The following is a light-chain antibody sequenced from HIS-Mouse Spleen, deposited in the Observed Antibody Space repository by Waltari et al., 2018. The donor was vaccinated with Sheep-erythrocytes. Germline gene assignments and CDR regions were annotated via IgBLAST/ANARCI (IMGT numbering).Light chain of an antibody. CDR3: AAWDDSLNGPV. V-gene: IGLV1-44*01. Sequence: PGQRVTISCSGSSSHIGSNTVNWYQPLPGTAPKLLIYSNNQRPSGVPDRFSGSKSGTSASLAISGLHSEDEADYYCAAWDDSLNGPVFGGGTKLTVL. CDR1: SSHIGSNT. CDR2: SNN. J-gene: IGLJ3*02.